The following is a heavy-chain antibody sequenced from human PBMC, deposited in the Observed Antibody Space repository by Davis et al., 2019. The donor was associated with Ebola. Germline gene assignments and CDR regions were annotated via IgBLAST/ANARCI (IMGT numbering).Heavy chain of an antibody. CDR3: ARPRSSWYMVSYYYYMDV. CDR2: ISSSSSTI. CDR1: GFTFSSYS. V-gene: IGHV3-48*02. J-gene: IGHJ6*03. D-gene: IGHD6-13*01. Sequence: GESLKISCAASGFTFSSYSMNWVRQAPGKGLEWVSYISSSSSTIYYADSVKGRFTISRDNAKNSLYLQMNSLRDEDTAVYYCARPRSSWYMVSYYYYMDVWGKGTTVTVSS.